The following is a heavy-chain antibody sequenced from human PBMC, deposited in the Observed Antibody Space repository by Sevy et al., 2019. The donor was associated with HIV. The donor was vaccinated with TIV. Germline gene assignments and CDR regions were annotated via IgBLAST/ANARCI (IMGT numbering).Heavy chain of an antibody. CDR2: ISYDGSNK. CDR1: GFTFSSYA. V-gene: IGHV3-30-3*01. J-gene: IGHJ3*02. D-gene: IGHD1-26*01. Sequence: GGCLRLSCAASGFTFSSYAMHWVRQAPGKGLEWVAVISYDGSNKYYADSVKGRFTISRDNSKNTLYLQMNSLRAEDTAVYYCARDFSGGSYYRAPHAFDIWGQGTMVTVSS. CDR3: ARDFSGGSYYRAPHAFDI.